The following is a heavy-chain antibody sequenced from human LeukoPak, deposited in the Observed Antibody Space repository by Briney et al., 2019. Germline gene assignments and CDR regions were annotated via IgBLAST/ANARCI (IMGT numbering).Heavy chain of an antibody. Sequence: KPSETLSLTCTVSGGSISSSSYYWGWIRQPPGKGLEWIGYIYYSGSTNYNPSLKSRVTISVDTSKNQFSLKLSSVTAADTAVYYCARERNYGSGSYYLDYWGQGTLVTVSS. J-gene: IGHJ4*02. CDR3: ARERNYGSGSYYLDY. V-gene: IGHV4-61*01. CDR2: IYYSGST. D-gene: IGHD3-10*01. CDR1: GGSISSSSYY.